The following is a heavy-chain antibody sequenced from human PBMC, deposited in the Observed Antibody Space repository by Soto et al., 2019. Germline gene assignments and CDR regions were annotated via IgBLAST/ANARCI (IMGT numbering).Heavy chain of an antibody. CDR3: ARTYCSGGSCYSRKDY. J-gene: IGHJ4*02. CDR1: GYTFTSYG. Sequence: GASVKVSCKASGYTFTSYGISWVRQAPGQGLEWMGWISAYNGNTNYAQKLQGRVTMTTDTSTSTAYMEQRSLRSDDTAVYYCARTYCSGGSCYSRKDYWGQGTLVTVSS. V-gene: IGHV1-18*01. D-gene: IGHD2-15*01. CDR2: ISAYNGNT.